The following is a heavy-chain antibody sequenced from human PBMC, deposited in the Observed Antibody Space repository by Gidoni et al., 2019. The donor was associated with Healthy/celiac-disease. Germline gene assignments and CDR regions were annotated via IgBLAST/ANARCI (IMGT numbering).Heavy chain of an antibody. D-gene: IGHD3-16*01. CDR3: TTDGLHSPEGGGGFDY. CDR1: GFTFSNAW. V-gene: IGHV3-15*01. CDR2: IKSKTDGGTT. Sequence: EVQLVESGGGLVKPGGSLRLSCAASGFTFSNAWMSWVRQAPGKGMEWVGRIKSKTDGGTTDDDAPVKGRFNNSREDEKNTLYLQMNSLKTEDTAGYYGTTDGLHSPEGGGGFDYWGQGTLVTVSS. J-gene: IGHJ4*02.